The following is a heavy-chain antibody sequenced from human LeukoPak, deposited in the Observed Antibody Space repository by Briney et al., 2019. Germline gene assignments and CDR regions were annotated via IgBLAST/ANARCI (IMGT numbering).Heavy chain of an antibody. CDR2: ISSSGSTI. J-gene: IGHJ6*03. Sequence: GGSLRLSCSAAGFTFSDYYMSWIRQAPGKGLEWVSYISSSGSTIYYADSVKGRFTISRDNAKNSLYLQMNSLRAEDTAVYYCARLAYYYYYYMDVWGKGTTVTVSS. CDR3: ARLAYYYYYYMDV. V-gene: IGHV3-11*04. CDR1: GFTFSDYY.